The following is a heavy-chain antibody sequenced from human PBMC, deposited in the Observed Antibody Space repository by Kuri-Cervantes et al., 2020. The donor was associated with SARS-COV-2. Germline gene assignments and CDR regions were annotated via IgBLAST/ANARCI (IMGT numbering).Heavy chain of an antibody. CDR3: ARTLVDYYYYYMDV. CDR1: GYTFTSYG. D-gene: IGHD2/OR15-2a*01. Sequence: ASVKVSCKASGYTFTSYGISWVRQAPGQGLEWMGWINPNSGGTNYAQKFQGRVTMTRDTSISTAYMELSRLRSDDTAVYYCARTLVDYYYYYMDVWGKGTTVTVSS. V-gene: IGHV1-2*02. J-gene: IGHJ6*03. CDR2: INPNSGGT.